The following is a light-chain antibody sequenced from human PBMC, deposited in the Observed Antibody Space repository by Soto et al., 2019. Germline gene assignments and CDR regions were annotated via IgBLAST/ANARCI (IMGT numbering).Light chain of an antibody. V-gene: IGKV3-20*01. Sequence: EIVLTQSPGTLSLSPGERAALSCRASQSVSSRCLAWYQQKPGQAPRLLIYDASRRATGIPDRFSGSGSGADSTLTISRQEPEDFAVYYCQQCGSSPPTFGGGTKVEI. CDR1: QSVSSRC. CDR3: QQCGSSPPT. J-gene: IGKJ4*01. CDR2: DAS.